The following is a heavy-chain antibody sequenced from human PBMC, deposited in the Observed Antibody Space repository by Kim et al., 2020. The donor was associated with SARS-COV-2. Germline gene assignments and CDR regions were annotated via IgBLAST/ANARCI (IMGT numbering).Heavy chain of an antibody. CDR3: AKDIRFFSSLGYFGMDV. CDR2: ISWNSATV. D-gene: IGHD6-6*01. J-gene: IGHJ6*02. V-gene: IGHV3-9*01. CDR1: GFTFGDYA. Sequence: GGSLRLSCAASGFTFGDYAMHWVRQAPGKGLEWVSGISWNSATVGYADSVKGRFIISRDNAKNSLYLQMNSLSAEDTALYYCAKDIRFFSSLGYFGMDVWGQGTTVTVSS.